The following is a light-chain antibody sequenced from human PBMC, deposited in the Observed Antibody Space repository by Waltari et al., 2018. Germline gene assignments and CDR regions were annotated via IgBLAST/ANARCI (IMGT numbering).Light chain of an antibody. CDR1: SSDVGAYDY. CDR3: CSYANAKWV. V-gene: IGLV2-11*01. CDR2: GVY. J-gene: IGLJ3*02. Sequence: QSVLTQPRSVSGSPGQSVALSCTGTSSDVGAYDYVSWYQQYPGKAPKVMIYGVYKRPSGVPVRFSGSKSGNTASLTISGLQAEDEADYYCCSYANAKWVFGGGTRLTVL.